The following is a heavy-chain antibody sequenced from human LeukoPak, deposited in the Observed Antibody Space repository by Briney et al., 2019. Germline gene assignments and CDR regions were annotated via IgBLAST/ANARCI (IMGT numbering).Heavy chain of an antibody. V-gene: IGHV3-23*01. CDR1: GFTCSTYT. Sequence: GGSLRLSCAASGFTCSTYTMTWVRQGPGKGLECVSTIDGRGVDTYYADSVKGRFTISRDNSRNTVYLQMNSLRAEDTAVYYCAKDRAGTPWADWGQGTLVTVSS. J-gene: IGHJ4*02. D-gene: IGHD1-1*01. CDR3: AKDRAGTPWAD. CDR2: IDGRGVDT.